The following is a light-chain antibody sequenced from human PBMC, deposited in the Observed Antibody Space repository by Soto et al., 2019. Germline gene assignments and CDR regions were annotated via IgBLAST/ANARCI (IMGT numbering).Light chain of an antibody. CDR2: GAS. J-gene: IGKJ5*01. CDR1: QSVSSSY. V-gene: IGKV3-20*01. CDR3: QQYGSSPPIT. Sequence: EIVLTQSPGTLSLSPGERATLSCRASQSVSSSYLAGYQQKPGQAPRLLIYGASSRATGIPDRFSGSGSGTDFTLTISRLGHEDFAVYYCQQYGSSPPITFDQGTRLEIK.